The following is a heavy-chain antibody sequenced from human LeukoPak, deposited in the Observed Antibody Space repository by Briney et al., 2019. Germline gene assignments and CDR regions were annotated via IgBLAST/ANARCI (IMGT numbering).Heavy chain of an antibody. V-gene: IGHV3-23*01. CDR1: GFTFSSYA. CDR2: ISGSDGST. J-gene: IGHJ3*02. Sequence: LPGGSLRLSCAASGFTFSSYAMTWVRRAPGKGLEWVSTISGSDGSTYYADSVKGRFTISRDNSKNTLYLQMNSLRTEDTAVYYCAKDLAAVDIWGQGTMVTVSS. CDR3: AKDLAAVDI.